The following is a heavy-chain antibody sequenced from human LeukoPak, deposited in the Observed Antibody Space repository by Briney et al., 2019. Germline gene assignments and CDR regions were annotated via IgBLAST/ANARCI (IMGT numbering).Heavy chain of an antibody. CDR3: ARDPSKMATEDYFDY. D-gene: IGHD5-24*01. V-gene: IGHV3-30-3*01. J-gene: IGHJ4*02. CDR2: ISYDGSNK. CDR1: GFTFSSYA. Sequence: GRSLRLSCAASGFTFSSYAMHWVRQAPGKGLEWVAVISYDGSNKYYAGSVKGRFTISRDNSKNTLYLQMNSPRAEDTAVYYCARDPSKMATEDYFDYWGQGTLVTVSS.